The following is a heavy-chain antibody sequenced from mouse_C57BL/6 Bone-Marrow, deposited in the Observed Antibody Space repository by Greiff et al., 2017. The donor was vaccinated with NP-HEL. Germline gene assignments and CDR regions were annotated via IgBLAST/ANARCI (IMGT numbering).Heavy chain of an antibody. J-gene: IGHJ3*01. CDR1: GYTFTTYP. CDR2: FHPYNDDT. D-gene: IGHD1-3*01. V-gene: IGHV1-47*01. CDR3: ARRPSLNSAWFAY. Sequence: QVQLKQSGAELVKPGASVKMSCKASGYTFTTYPIEWMKQNHGKSLEWIGNFHPYNDDTKYNEKFKGKATFTVEKSSSTVYLELSRLTSDDSAVYYCARRPSLNSAWFAYWGQGTLVTVSA.